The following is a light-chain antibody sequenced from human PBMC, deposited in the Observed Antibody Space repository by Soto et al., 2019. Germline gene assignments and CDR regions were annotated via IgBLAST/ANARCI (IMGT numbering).Light chain of an antibody. CDR2: GAS. Sequence: EIVITQSPATLSVSPGERATLSCRASQSVLTNLAWYQQKPGQAPRLLIYGASTRAAIIPAKFSGSGAGTEFTRTISSLQSEDFEVDYCQQYNKWPRTFGQGTQVDIK. J-gene: IGKJ1*01. CDR3: QQYNKWPRT. V-gene: IGKV3D-15*01. CDR1: QSVLTN.